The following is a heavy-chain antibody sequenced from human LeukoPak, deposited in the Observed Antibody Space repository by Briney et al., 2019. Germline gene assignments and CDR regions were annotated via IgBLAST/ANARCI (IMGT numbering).Heavy chain of an antibody. CDR1: GGSIRSYY. V-gene: IGHV4-59*01. Sequence: SETLSLTCSVSGGSIRSYYWSWIRQPPGKGLEWIGYIYYSGSTNYNPSLKSRVTISVDTSKNQFSLKLSSVTAADTAVYYCARNYDFWSGYYSTYYYYYMDVWGKGTTVTVSS. J-gene: IGHJ6*03. CDR3: ARNYDFWSGYYSTYYYYYMDV. D-gene: IGHD3-3*01. CDR2: IYYSGST.